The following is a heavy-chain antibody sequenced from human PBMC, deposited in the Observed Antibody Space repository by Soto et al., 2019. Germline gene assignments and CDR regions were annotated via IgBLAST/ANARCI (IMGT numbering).Heavy chain of an antibody. CDR3: ASPRGGLRYFDWLFDY. J-gene: IGHJ4*02. V-gene: IGHV1-69*13. Sequence: GASVKVSCKASGGTCSSYSISWVLEAPGQGLEWMGGIIPIFGTANYAQKFQGRVTITADESTSTAYMELSSLRSEDTAVYYCASPRGGLRYFDWLFDYWGQGTLVTVSS. CDR1: GGTCSSYS. D-gene: IGHD3-9*01. CDR2: IIPIFGTA.